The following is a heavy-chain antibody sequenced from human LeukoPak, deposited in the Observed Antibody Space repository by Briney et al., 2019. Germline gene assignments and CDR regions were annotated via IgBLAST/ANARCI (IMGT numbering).Heavy chain of an antibody. J-gene: IGHJ3*02. V-gene: IGHV3-7*03. CDR3: ARGNYYDTTTYYRAFDI. D-gene: IGHD3-22*01. CDR1: GFTFSRYW. CDR2: IKQDGSEK. Sequence: PGRSLRLSCAVSGFTFSRYWMSWVRQAPGKGLEWVAHIKQDGSEKNYVDSVKGRFTISRDNAKNSEYLQMNSLRVEDTAVYSCARGNYYDTTTYYRAFDIWGQGTMVTVSS.